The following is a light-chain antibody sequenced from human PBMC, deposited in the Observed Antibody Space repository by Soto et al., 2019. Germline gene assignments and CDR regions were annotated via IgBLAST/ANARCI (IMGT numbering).Light chain of an antibody. Sequence: DIQMTQSPSTLSASVGDRVTITCRASQSISSWLAWYQQKPGKAPKLLIYKASSLESGVPSGFSGSGSGTEFTLTISSLQPDDFATYYCQQYNSYSPMTFGQGTKVEIK. CDR3: QQYNSYSPMT. CDR2: KAS. CDR1: QSISSW. V-gene: IGKV1-5*03. J-gene: IGKJ1*01.